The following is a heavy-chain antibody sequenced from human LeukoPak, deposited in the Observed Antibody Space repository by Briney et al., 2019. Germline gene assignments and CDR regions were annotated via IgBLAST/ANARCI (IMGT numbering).Heavy chain of an antibody. D-gene: IGHD3-22*01. CDR2: IYTSGST. CDR3: ARDHYDSSGYYGFGEPGAFDI. Sequence: SETLSLTCTVSGGSISSYYWSWIRQPAGKGLEWIGRIYTSGSTNYNPSLKSRVTMSVDTSQNQFSLRLSSVTAADTAVYYCARDHYDSSGYYGFGEPGAFDIWGQGTMVTVSS. V-gene: IGHV4-4*07. CDR1: GGSISSYY. J-gene: IGHJ3*02.